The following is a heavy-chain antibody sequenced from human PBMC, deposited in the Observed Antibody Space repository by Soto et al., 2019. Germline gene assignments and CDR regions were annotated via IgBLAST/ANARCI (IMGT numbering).Heavy chain of an antibody. CDR1: GFTFSSYA. Sequence: QVQLVESGGGVVQPGRSLRLSCAASGFTFSSYAMHWVRQAPGKGLEWVAVISYDGSNKYYADSVKGRFTISRDNSKNTLYLQMNSLRVEDTAVYYCARDNGDAFDIWGQGTMVTVSS. V-gene: IGHV3-30-3*01. CDR3: ARDNGDAFDI. CDR2: ISYDGSNK. J-gene: IGHJ3*02. D-gene: IGHD2-8*01.